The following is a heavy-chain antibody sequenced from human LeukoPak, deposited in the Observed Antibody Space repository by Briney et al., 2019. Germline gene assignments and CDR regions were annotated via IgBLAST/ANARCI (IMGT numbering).Heavy chain of an antibody. CDR3: ARGGEVPATASVY. CDR2: ISYDGSNK. D-gene: IGHD2-2*01. CDR1: GFTFSSYA. J-gene: IGHJ4*02. V-gene: IGHV3-30-3*01. Sequence: GRSLRLSCAASGFTFSSYAMHWVRQAPGKGLEWVAVISYDGSNKYYADSVKGRFTISRDNSKNTLYLQMNSLRAEDTAVYYCARGGEVPATASVYWGQGTLVTVSS.